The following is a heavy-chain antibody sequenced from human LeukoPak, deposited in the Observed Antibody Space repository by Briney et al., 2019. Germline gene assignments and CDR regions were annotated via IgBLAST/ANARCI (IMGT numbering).Heavy chain of an antibody. Sequence: EASVKVSCKASGYTFTDYYMHWVRQASGQGLEWMGWINPNSGGTNYARKFQGRVTMTRDTFISTAYMELSRLRSDDTAVYYCARMVGTTSYWGQGTLVTVSS. CDR3: ARMVGTTSY. J-gene: IGHJ4*02. D-gene: IGHD4/OR15-4a*01. V-gene: IGHV1-2*02. CDR2: INPNSGGT. CDR1: GYTFTDYY.